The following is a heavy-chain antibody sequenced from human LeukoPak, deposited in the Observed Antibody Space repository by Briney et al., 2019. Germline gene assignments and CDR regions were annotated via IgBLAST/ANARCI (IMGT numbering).Heavy chain of an antibody. CDR2: ISGSGGST. CDR1: GFTFSSYA. J-gene: IGHJ4*02. Sequence: GGSLRLSCAASGFTFSSYAMSWVRQAPGKGLEWVSAISGSGGSTYYADSVKGRCTISRDNSKNTLYLQMNSLRAEDTAVYYCAKRRYDSSGYTPWGQGTLVTVSS. V-gene: IGHV3-23*01. CDR3: AKRRYDSSGYTP. D-gene: IGHD3-22*01.